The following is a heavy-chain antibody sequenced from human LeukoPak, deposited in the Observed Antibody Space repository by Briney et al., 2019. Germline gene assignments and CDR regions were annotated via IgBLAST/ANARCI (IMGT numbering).Heavy chain of an antibody. CDR3: AKVAAAAGSGEGNWFDP. D-gene: IGHD6-13*01. CDR1: GFTFSAYG. Sequence: GGSLRLSCAASGFTFSAYGMHWVRQAPGKGLEWVAFIRYDGSNKYYADSVKGRFTISRDNSKNTLYLQMNSLRAEDTAVYYCAKVAAAAGSGEGNWFDPWGQGTLVTVSS. V-gene: IGHV3-30*02. CDR2: IRYDGSNK. J-gene: IGHJ5*02.